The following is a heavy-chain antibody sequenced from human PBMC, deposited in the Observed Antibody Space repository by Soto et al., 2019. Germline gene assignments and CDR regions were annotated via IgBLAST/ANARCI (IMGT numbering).Heavy chain of an antibody. V-gene: IGHV4-34*01. D-gene: IGHD6-19*01. CDR2: VHHSGGT. CDR3: TRGYGEQWPTSDY. J-gene: IGHJ4*02. CDR1: GGSFSGYH. Sequence: QVQLQQWGAGLLKPSETLSLTCTVYGGSFSGYHYTWIRQPPGKGLEWIWEVHHSGGTNYSPSLASRVTISVAASKNQFSLRLSSATAADTAVYYCTRGYGEQWPTSDYWGQGTLVTVSS.